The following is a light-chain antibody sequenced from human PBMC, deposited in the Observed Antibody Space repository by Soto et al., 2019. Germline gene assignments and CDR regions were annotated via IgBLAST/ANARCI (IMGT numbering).Light chain of an antibody. V-gene: IGLV4-69*01. J-gene: IGLJ2*01. CDR3: QTWGADSVI. CDR2: LNSDGSH. Sequence: QLVLTQSPSASASXGXXXKLTCTLSSGHSSYAIAWHQQQPEKGPRFLMKLNSDGSHSKGDGISDRFSGSSSGAERYLTISSLQSEDEADYYCQTWGADSVIFGGGTKLTVL. CDR1: SGHSSYA.